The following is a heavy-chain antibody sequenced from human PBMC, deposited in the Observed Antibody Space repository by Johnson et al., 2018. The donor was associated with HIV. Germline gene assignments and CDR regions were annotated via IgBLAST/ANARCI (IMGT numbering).Heavy chain of an antibody. V-gene: IGHV3-7*01. CDR1: GFTFSSYW. D-gene: IGHD3-10*01. J-gene: IGHJ3*02. CDR3: ASSWFGELSYAFDI. Sequence: EVQLVESVGGVVQTGRSLRLSCAASGFTFSSYWMSWVRQAPGKGLEWVANIKQDGSEKYYVDSVKGRFTISRDNAKNSLYLQMNSLRAEDTAVYYCASSWFGELSYAFDIWGQGTLVTVAS. CDR2: IKQDGSEK.